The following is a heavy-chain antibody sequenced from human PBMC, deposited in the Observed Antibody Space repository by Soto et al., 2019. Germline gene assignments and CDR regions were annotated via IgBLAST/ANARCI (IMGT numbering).Heavy chain of an antibody. J-gene: IGHJ4*02. D-gene: IGHD6-13*01. CDR3: ARARATIAAATIFDC. V-gene: IGHV4-4*02. CDR2: VYGTGST. CDR1: GGSISTSNW. Sequence: QVQLQESGPGLVKPSGTLSLTCAVSGGSISTSNWWSWVRQPPGKGLEWIGEVYGTGSTNYNPSLERRVIVSVDKPKNQFSLKVTSVTAADTAVYYCARARATIAAATIFDCWGQGTLVTVSS.